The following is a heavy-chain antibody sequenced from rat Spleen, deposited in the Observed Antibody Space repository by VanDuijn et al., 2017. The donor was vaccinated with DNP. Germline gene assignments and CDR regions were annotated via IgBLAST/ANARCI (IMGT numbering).Heavy chain of an antibody. D-gene: IGHD1-11*01. CDR1: GYSITSNY. CDR2: ISYSGRT. V-gene: IGHV3-1*01. CDR3: ARWRIGPHYFDY. Sequence: EVQLQESGPGLVKPSQSLSLTCSVTGYSITSNYWGWIRKFPGNKMAWIGHISYSGRTNYNPSLKSRISISRDTSKNQFFLQLNSVSTDDTATYYCARWRIGPHYFDYWGQGVMVTVSS. J-gene: IGHJ2*01.